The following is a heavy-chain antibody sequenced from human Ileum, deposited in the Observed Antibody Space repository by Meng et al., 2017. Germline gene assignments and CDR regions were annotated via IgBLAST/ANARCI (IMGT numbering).Heavy chain of an antibody. Sequence: QLQGQGPGLVRPSETLSLTCTVSGGSVSSSWSWIRQPPGKGLEWIGHIYYSGNTNYNPSLKSRVTISVDTSKNQFSLKLSSVTAADTAVYFCARDRRDSSGWFYFDYWAQGTLVTVSS. J-gene: IGHJ4*02. V-gene: IGHV4-59*02. CDR2: IYYSGNT. CDR1: GGSVSSS. CDR3: ARDRRDSSGWFYFDY. D-gene: IGHD6-19*01.